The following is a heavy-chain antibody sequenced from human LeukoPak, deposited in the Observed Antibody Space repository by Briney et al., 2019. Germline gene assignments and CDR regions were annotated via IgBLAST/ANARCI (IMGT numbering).Heavy chain of an antibody. Sequence: GGSLRLSCAASGFTLGSYWMHWVRQAPGKGLVWVSRINSDGSSTSHADSVKGRFTISRDNAKNTLYLQMNSLRAEDTAVYYCAIDLTGSVLDYWGQGTLVTVSS. CDR3: AIDLTGSVLDY. D-gene: IGHD3-10*01. V-gene: IGHV3-74*01. CDR2: INSDGSST. CDR1: GFTLGSYW. J-gene: IGHJ4*02.